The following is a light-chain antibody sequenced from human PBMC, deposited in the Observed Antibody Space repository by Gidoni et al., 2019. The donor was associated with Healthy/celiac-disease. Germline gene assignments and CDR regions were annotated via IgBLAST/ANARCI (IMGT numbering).Light chain of an antibody. CDR1: QSVSSY. J-gene: IGKJ5*01. CDR3: QQRSNWPPLIT. Sequence: ILLTQSPPTLSLSPGERPTLSCRASQSVSSYLAWYQQKPGQAPRLLIYDASNRATGIPARFSGSGSGTDFTLTISSLEPEDFAVYYCQQRSNWPPLITFGQGTRLEIK. CDR2: DAS. V-gene: IGKV3-11*01.